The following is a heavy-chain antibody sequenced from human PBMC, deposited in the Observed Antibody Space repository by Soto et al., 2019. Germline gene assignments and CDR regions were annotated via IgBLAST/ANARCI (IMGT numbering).Heavy chain of an antibody. Sequence: QVQLVESGGGVVQPGRSLRLSCAASGFTFSSYAMHWVRQAPGKGLEWVAVISYDGSNKYYADSVKGRFTISRDNSKNTLYLKMKSLRAEDTAVYYCARGGNFKAGGSLEWLLYEDYWGQVTLVTVSS. J-gene: IGHJ4*02. D-gene: IGHD3-3*01. CDR1: GFTFSSYA. CDR2: ISYDGSNK. V-gene: IGHV3-30-3*01. CDR3: ARGGNFKAGGSLEWLLYEDY.